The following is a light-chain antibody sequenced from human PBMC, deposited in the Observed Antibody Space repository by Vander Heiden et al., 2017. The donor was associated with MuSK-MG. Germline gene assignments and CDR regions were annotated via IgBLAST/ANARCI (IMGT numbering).Light chain of an antibody. CDR2: AAS. V-gene: IGKV1-39*01. Sequence: DIQMTQSPSSLSASVGDRVTITCRASQSISSYLNWYQQKPGKAPKLLIYAASSLQSGVPSRFSGSGYRTDFTLTISSRQPEDFATYYCQQSDSTPTITFGQGTRLEIK. CDR3: QQSDSTPTIT. J-gene: IGKJ5*01. CDR1: QSISSY.